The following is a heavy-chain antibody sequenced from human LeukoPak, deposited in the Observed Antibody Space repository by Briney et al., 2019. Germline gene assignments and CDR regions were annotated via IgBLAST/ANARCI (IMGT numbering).Heavy chain of an antibody. CDR2: IYSGGST. V-gene: IGHV3-53*01. J-gene: IGHJ4*02. Sequence: GGSLRLSSAASGFTVSSNYMSWVRQAPGKGLEWVSVIYSGGSTYYADSVKGRFTISRDNSKNTLYLQMNSLRAEDTAVYYCARDEGELGTDYWGQGTLVTVSS. D-gene: IGHD7-27*01. CDR3: ARDEGELGTDY. CDR1: GFTVSSNY.